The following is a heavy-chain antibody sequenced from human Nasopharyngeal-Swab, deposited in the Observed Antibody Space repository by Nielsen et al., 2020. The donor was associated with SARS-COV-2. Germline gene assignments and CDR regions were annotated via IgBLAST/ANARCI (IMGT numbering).Heavy chain of an antibody. CDR3: AREPSYDFWSGYSGRNFDY. J-gene: IGHJ4*02. CDR1: GFTFSSYS. V-gene: IGHV3-48*01. Sequence: GESLKISCAASGFTFSSYSMNWVRQAPGKGLEWVAYISSSSGAINYADSVRGRFTISRDNAKNSLYLQMNSLRAEDTAVYYCAREPSYDFWSGYSGRNFDYWGQGTLVTVSS. D-gene: IGHD3-3*01. CDR2: ISSSSGAI.